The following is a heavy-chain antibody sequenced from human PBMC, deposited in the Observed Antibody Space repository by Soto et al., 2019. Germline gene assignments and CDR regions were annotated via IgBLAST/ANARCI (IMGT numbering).Heavy chain of an antibody. D-gene: IGHD1-7*01. CDR2: ISSSGSTI. CDR3: ARDRIMWNYEGKPDALDI. V-gene: IGHV3-11*01. CDR1: GFTFSDYY. Sequence: GGSLRHSCAASGFTFSDYYMSWSRQAPGKGLEWVSYISSSGSTIYYADSVKGRFTISRDNAKNSLYLQMNSLSAEDTAVYYRARDRIMWNYEGKPDALDICGQGTTVTV. J-gene: IGHJ3*02.